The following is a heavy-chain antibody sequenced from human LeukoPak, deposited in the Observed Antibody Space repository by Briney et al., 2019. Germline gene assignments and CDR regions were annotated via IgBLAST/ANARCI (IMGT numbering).Heavy chain of an antibody. D-gene: IGHD3-22*01. J-gene: IGHJ4*02. CDR3: ARDEDPYDSSGYYWHY. V-gene: IGHV1-3*01. Sequence: ASVKVSCKASGYTFTNYAIHWVRQAPGQRLEWMGWINAGNGNTKYSQKFQGRVTITRDTSASTAYMELSSLRSEDTTVYYCARDEDPYDSSGYYWHYWGQGTLVTVSS. CDR2: INAGNGNT. CDR1: GYTFTNYA.